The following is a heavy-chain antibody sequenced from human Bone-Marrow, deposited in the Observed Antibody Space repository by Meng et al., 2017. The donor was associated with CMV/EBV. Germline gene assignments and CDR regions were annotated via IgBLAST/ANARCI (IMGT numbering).Heavy chain of an antibody. CDR1: GYTFTSYD. Sequence: VSCKASGYTFTSYDISWVRRATGQGLEWMGWMNPNSANTGYAQKFQGRVTMTRNTSVSTAYMELSSLRSEDTAVYYCARRKMNSFDYWGQGTLVTVSS. CDR3: ARRKMNSFDY. V-gene: IGHV1-8*01. J-gene: IGHJ4*02. CDR2: MNPNSANT. D-gene: IGHD1-14*01.